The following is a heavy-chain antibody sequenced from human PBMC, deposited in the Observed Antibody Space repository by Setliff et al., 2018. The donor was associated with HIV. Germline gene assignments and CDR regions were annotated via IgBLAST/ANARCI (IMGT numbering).Heavy chain of an antibody. D-gene: IGHD3-10*01. Sequence: PSETLSLTCSVSGASISSHYWSWIRQSPGKGLEWIGHVYYSGTTKYSPSLQSRVTMSVDTSKNQVSLRLRSLSAADTAVYYCARVVTLITHDALDLWGQGTMVTVSS. J-gene: IGHJ3*01. CDR2: VYYSGTT. V-gene: IGHV4-59*11. CDR1: GASISSHY. CDR3: ARVVTLITHDALDL.